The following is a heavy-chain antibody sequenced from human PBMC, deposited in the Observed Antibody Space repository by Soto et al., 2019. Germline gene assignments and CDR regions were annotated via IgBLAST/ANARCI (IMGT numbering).Heavy chain of an antibody. CDR2: ISGSGGST. CDR3: AKSEYCGGDCYPGLLMDF. Sequence: PGGSLRLSCAASGFTFSSYAMSWVRQAPGKGLEWVSAISGSGGSTYYADSVKGRFTISRDNSKNTLYLQMNSLRAEDTAVYYCAKSEYCGGDCYPGLLMDFWGQGITVTVSS. D-gene: IGHD2-21*02. V-gene: IGHV3-23*01. J-gene: IGHJ6*02. CDR1: GFTFSSYA.